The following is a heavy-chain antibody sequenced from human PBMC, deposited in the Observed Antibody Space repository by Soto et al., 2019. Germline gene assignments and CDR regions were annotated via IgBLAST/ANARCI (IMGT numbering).Heavy chain of an antibody. Sequence: VSVKVSRKASGYTFTSYGMSWGRQAPGQGLEWMGWISAYNGDTNYAQKLQGRVTTTTDTSTSTAYMDLRSLRSDDTAVYYCARGRYDYIWGSYRYPDAFDIWGQGTMVTVSS. J-gene: IGHJ3*02. CDR3: ARGRYDYIWGSYRYPDAFDI. CDR2: ISAYNGDT. CDR1: GYTFTSYG. V-gene: IGHV1-18*01. D-gene: IGHD3-16*02.